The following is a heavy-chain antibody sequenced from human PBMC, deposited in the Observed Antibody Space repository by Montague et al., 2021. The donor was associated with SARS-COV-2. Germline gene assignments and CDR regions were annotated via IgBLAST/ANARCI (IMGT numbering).Heavy chain of an antibody. V-gene: IGHV3-21*01. CDR1: GFTFSSYS. D-gene: IGHD3-3*01. CDR3: ARDARYDFWSGYYFDY. J-gene: IGHJ4*02. Sequence: SLRLSRAASGFTFSSYSMNWVRQAPGKGLEWVSSISSSNSYIYYADSVXGRFTISRDNAKNSLYLQMNSLRAEDTAVYYCARDARYDFWSGYYFDYWGQGTLVTVSS. CDR2: ISSSNSYI.